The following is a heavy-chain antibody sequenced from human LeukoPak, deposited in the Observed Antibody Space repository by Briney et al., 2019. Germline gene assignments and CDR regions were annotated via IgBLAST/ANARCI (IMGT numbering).Heavy chain of an antibody. D-gene: IGHD1-26*01. J-gene: IGHJ4*02. CDR1: GGSFSGYY. CDR2: INHSGST. CDR3: ARGSSGSFPPSY. V-gene: IGHV4-34*01. Sequence: SETLSLTCAVYGGSFSGYYWSWIRQPPGKGLVWIGEINHSGSTNYNPSLKSRVTISVDTSMNQFSPKLSSVTAADTAVYFCARGSSGSFPPSYWGQGTLVTVSS.